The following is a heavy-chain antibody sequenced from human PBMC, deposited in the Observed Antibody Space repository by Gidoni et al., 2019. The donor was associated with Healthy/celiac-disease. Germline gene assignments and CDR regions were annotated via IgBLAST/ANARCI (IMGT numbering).Heavy chain of an antibody. CDR1: GFTFSSYW. Sequence: EVQLVESGGGLVQPGGSLRLSCAASGFTFSSYWMHWVRQAPGKGLVWVSRINSDGSSTSYADSVKGRFTISRDNAKNTLYLQMNSLRAEDTAVYYCATLDMVRGVIDYRPVDYWGQGTLVTVSS. CDR2: INSDGSST. CDR3: ATLDMVRGVIDYRPVDY. D-gene: IGHD3-10*01. J-gene: IGHJ4*02. V-gene: IGHV3-74*01.